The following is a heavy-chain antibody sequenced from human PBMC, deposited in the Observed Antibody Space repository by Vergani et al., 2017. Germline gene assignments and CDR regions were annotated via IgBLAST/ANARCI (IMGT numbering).Heavy chain of an antibody. Sequence: QVQLVQSGAEVKKPGASVKVSCKASGYTFTGYYMHWVRQAPGQGLEWMGWINPNSGGTNYAQKFQGTVTMTRDTAISTAYMELSSLRSEDTAVYYCAGGTHYGDYEVGDYWGQGTLVTVSS. D-gene: IGHD4-17*01. CDR3: AGGTHYGDYEVGDY. V-gene: IGHV1-2*02. J-gene: IGHJ4*02. CDR1: GYTFTGYY. CDR2: INPNSGGT.